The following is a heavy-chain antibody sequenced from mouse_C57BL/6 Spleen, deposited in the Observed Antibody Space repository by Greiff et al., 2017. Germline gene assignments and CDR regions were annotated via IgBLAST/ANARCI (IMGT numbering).Heavy chain of an antibody. CDR3: ARYPSGTGYAMDY. CDR1: GFTFTDYY. D-gene: IGHD4-1*01. J-gene: IGHJ4*01. V-gene: IGHV7-3*01. Sequence: EVHLVESGGGLVQPGGSLSLSCAASGFTFTDYYMSWVRQPPGKALEWLGFIRNKANGYTTEYSASVKGRFTISRDNSQSILYLQMNALRAEDSATYYCARYPSGTGYAMDYWGQGTSVTVSS. CDR2: IRNKANGYTT.